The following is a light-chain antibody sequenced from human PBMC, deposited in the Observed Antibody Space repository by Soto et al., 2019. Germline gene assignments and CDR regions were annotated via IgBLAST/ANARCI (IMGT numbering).Light chain of an antibody. J-gene: IGKJ1*01. V-gene: IGKV1-5*01. CDR2: DVS. Sequence: DIQMTQSPSTLSASLGDRVTITCRASQSISRWLAWYQQRPGKAPKLLISDVSSLERGVPSRFSGSGSGTEFTLTISSLQPDDFATYHCQQYETYSQWTFGQGTKVDIK. CDR3: QQYETYSQWT. CDR1: QSISRW.